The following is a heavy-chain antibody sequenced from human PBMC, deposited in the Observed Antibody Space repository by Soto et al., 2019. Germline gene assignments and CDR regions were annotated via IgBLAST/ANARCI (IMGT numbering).Heavy chain of an antibody. V-gene: IGHV1-69*02. CDR1: GGTFSTYS. J-gene: IGHJ3*02. CDR2: IIPMLGIA. D-gene: IGHD2-21*01. CDR3: TIGSWSGEVFDI. Sequence: QVQLVQSGAEVKKPGSSVKVSCKDSGGTFSTYSMFWVRQAPGQGLEWMGRIIPMLGIANYAQRFQDRVTITADQSTATAYMELSSLRSEDTALYYCTIGSWSGEVFDIWGQGTMVTVSS.